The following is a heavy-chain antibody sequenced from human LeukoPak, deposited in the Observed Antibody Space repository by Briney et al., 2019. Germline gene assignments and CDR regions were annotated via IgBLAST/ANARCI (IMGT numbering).Heavy chain of an antibody. V-gene: IGHV1-2*02. D-gene: IGHD1-1*01. CDR1: GYTFTGYY. Sequence: ASVKVSCKASGYTFTGYYMHWVRQAPGQGLEWMGWINPNSGGTNYAQEFQGRVTMTRDTSISTAYMELSRLRSDDTAVYYCARDRKELDNYYYGMDVWGQGTTVTVSS. CDR2: INPNSGGT. J-gene: IGHJ6*02. CDR3: ARDRKELDNYYYGMDV.